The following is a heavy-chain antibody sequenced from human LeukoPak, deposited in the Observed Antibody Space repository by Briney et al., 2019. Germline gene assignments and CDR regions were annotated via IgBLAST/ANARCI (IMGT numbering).Heavy chain of an antibody. J-gene: IGHJ4*02. CDR1: GFTFSDFY. D-gene: IGHD6-19*01. CDR3: ARTDSGWYRTTKDDY. CDR2: ISSSGRTI. V-gene: IGHV3-11*04. Sequence: GGSLRLSCAASGFTFSDFYMSWIRQAPGKGLEWVSHISSSGRTIYYTDSVKGRFTISRDNAKNSLYLQMNSLRAEDTAVYYCARTDSGWYRTTKDDYWGQGTLVTVSS.